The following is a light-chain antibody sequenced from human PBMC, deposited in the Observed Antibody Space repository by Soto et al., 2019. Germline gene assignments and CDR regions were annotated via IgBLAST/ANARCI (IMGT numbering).Light chain of an antibody. Sequence: QSALTQPASVSGSPGQSITISCTGTSSDVGGYNYVSWYQQHPGKAPKLMIYDVSNRPSGVSNRFSGSKSGNTASLTISGLQGEDDADYYCRSYTSSSTLEENVFGTGTKVTVL. CDR3: RSYTSSSTLEENV. V-gene: IGLV2-14*01. CDR2: DVS. CDR1: SSDVGGYNY. J-gene: IGLJ1*01.